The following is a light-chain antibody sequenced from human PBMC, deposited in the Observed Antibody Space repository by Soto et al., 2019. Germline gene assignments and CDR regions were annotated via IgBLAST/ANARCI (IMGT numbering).Light chain of an antibody. CDR1: QIVSSNY. CDR2: GAS. CDR3: QQYTGPPTT. V-gene: IGKV3-20*01. J-gene: IGKJ5*01. Sequence: IILTQSPDTLSLSPGERTTLSCRASQIVSSNYLAWCQQRPGQAPRLLIYGASTRAAGIPDRFSGSGSGTDFTLTITRLEPEDSAVYFCQQYTGPPTTFGQGTRLEIK.